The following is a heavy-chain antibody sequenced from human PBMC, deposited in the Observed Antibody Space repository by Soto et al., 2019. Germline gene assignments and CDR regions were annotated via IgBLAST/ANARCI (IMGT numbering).Heavy chain of an antibody. J-gene: IGHJ4*02. Sequence: SETLSLTCTVSGGSISSGGYYWSWIRQHPGKGLEWIGYIYYSGSTYYNPSLKSRVTISVDTSKNQFSLKLSSVTAADTAVYYCARSPPVQREDLNFDYWGQGTLVTVSS. CDR1: GGSISSGGYY. CDR3: ARSPPVQREDLNFDY. V-gene: IGHV4-31*03. CDR2: IYYSGST. D-gene: IGHD5-18*01.